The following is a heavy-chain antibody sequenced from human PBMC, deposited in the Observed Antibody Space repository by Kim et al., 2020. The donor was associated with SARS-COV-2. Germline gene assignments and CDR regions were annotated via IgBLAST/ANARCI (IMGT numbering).Heavy chain of an antibody. D-gene: IGHD4-17*01. V-gene: IGHV1-69*13. Sequence: SSVKVSCKASGGTFSSYAISWVRQAPGQGLEWMGGIIPIFGTANYAQKFQGRVTITADESTSTAYMELSSLRSEDTAVYYCARDYGDYGGHDAFDIWGQGTMVTVSS. CDR2: IIPIFGTA. CDR3: ARDYGDYGGHDAFDI. CDR1: GGTFSSYA. J-gene: IGHJ3*02.